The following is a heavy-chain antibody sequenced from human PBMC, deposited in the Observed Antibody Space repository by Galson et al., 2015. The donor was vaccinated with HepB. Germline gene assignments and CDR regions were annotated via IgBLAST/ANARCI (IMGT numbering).Heavy chain of an antibody. Sequence: SLRLSCAASGFTFSSYAMHWVRQAPGKGLEWVAVISYDRSNKYYADSVKGRFTISRDNSKNTLYLQMNSLRAEDTAVYYCAREGVVVYGMDVWGQGTTVTVSS. CDR3: AREGVVVYGMDV. CDR2: ISYDRSNK. J-gene: IGHJ6*02. CDR1: GFTFSSYA. V-gene: IGHV3-30-3*01. D-gene: IGHD2-15*01.